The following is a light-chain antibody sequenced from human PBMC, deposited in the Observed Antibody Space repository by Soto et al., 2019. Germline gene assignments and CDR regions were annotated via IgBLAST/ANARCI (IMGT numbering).Light chain of an antibody. CDR1: QSISSSY. Sequence: EIVLTQSPGTLSLSPGERTTLSCRASQSISSSYLAWYQQKPGQAPRLLVYGASSRATGIPDRFSGSGSGTDFTLTISRLEPEDFALYYCQQYSSTSWTLGQGTKV. CDR3: QQYSSTSWT. V-gene: IGKV3-20*01. J-gene: IGKJ1*01. CDR2: GAS.